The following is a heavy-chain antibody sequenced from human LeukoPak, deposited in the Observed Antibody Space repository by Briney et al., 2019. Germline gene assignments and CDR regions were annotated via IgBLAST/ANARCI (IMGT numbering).Heavy chain of an antibody. J-gene: IGHJ4*02. CDR3: AKDWGGNHYFDY. CDR2: INHNGNVN. CDR1: GFTFSSYW. D-gene: IGHD3-16*01. V-gene: IGHV3-7*03. Sequence: GGSLRLSCAASGFTFSSYWMNWARQAPGKGLEWVASINHNGNVNYYVDSVKGRFAISRDNTKSSLYLQMNSLRAEDTALYYCAKDWGGNHYFDYWGQGTLVTVSS.